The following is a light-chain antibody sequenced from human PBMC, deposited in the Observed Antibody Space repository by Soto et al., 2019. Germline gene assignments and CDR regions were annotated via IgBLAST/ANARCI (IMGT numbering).Light chain of an antibody. CDR2: GAS. J-gene: IGKJ1*01. Sequence: EIVMTQSPATMSVSPGERASLSCRASQSVNIYLAWYQQKPGQAPRLLIYGASSRATGIPDRFSGSGSGTDFTLTISRLEPEDFAVYYCQQYDTSPAWTFGQGTKVDIK. CDR3: QQYDTSPAWT. CDR1: QSVNIY. V-gene: IGKV3-20*01.